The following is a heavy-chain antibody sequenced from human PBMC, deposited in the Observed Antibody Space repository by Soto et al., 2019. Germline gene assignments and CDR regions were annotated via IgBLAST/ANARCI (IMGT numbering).Heavy chain of an antibody. V-gene: IGHV1-8*01. CDR2: MEPSTGRT. CDR1: GYSFTSLD. CDR3: ARGVSAGVDY. Sequence: GASVKVSCKASGYSFTSLDINGVRQTAGQGLEWMGWMEPSTGRTGYAQKFQGRVTMTRDTSLNTAYMGLTTRASDDTAFYYCARGVSAGVDYWGQGTLVTVSS. J-gene: IGHJ4*02. D-gene: IGHD1-26*01.